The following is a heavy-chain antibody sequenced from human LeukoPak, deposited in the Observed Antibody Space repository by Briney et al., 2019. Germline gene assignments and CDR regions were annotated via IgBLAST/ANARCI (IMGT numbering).Heavy chain of an antibody. D-gene: IGHD1/OR15-1a*01. CDR1: GYTFTNYF. CDR2: INPSGGIT. Sequence: ASVKVSCKASGYTFTNYFIHWVRQAPGQGLEWVGRINPSGGITTYSQKFQGRVTMTRDTSTSTVHMELSSLRSEDTAVYYCARDLSREWPQLVQNYFDYWGQGTLVTVSS. J-gene: IGHJ4*02. V-gene: IGHV1-46*01. CDR3: ARDLSREWPQLVQNYFDY.